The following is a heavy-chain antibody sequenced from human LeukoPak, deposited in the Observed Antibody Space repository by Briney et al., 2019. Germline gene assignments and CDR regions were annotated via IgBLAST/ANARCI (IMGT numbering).Heavy chain of an antibody. CDR3: ARAVGTRGFWSGPLGVVGFDP. Sequence: GASVKVSCKASGYTFTSYSMNWVRQAPGQGLEWLGWINTNTGNPTYAQGFTGRFVFSLDTSVSTAYLQISSLKAEDTAVYYCARAVGTRGFWSGPLGVVGFDPWGRGTLVTVSS. V-gene: IGHV7-4-1*02. CDR2: INTNTGNP. CDR1: GYTFTSYS. J-gene: IGHJ5*02. D-gene: IGHD3-3*01.